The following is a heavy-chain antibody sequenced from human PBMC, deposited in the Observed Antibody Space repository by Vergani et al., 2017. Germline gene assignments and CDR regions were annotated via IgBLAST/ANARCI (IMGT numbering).Heavy chain of an antibody. CDR3: AKDLGEMATIDAFDI. CDR2: ISGSGGST. D-gene: IGHD5-24*01. J-gene: IGHJ3*02. CDR1: GSTFSSYA. V-gene: IGHV3-23*01. Sequence: EVQLLESGGGLLQPGGSLRLSGAAPGSTFSSYAMSGARQAQGKGLEWVSAISGSGGSTYSADSVKGRFTISRDNSKNTLYLQMNSLRAEDTAVYYCAKDLGEMATIDAFDIWGQGTMVTVSS.